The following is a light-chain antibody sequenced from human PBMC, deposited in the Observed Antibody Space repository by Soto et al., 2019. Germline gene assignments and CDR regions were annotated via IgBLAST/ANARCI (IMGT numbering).Light chain of an antibody. CDR2: GAS. J-gene: IGKJ1*01. CDR1: QSVGSN. V-gene: IGKV3-15*01. CDR3: QQYNNWPPDRT. Sequence: EIVMTQSPATLSVSPGERATLSCRASQSVGSNLAWYQQKPGQAPRLLIYGASTRATGIPARISGSGSGTEXTXXXXXXXSXDFAIXXCQQYNNWPPDRTFGQGTKVEIK.